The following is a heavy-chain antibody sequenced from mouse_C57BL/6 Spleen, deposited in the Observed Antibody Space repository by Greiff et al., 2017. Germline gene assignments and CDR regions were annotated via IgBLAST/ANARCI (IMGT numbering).Heavy chain of an antibody. V-gene: IGHV2-2*01. Sequence: VQGVESGPGLVQPSQSLSITCTVSGFSLTSYGVHWVRQSPGKGLEWLGVIWSGGSTDYNAAFISRLSISKDNSKSQVFFKMNSLQADDTAIYYCARNREGGYDGYAMDYWGQGTSVTVSS. CDR3: ARNREGGYDGYAMDY. CDR2: IWSGGST. D-gene: IGHD2-2*01. CDR1: GFSLTSYG. J-gene: IGHJ4*01.